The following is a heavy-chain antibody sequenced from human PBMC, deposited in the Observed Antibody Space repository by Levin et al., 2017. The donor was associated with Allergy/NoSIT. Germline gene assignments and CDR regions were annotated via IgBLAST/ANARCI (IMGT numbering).Heavy chain of an antibody. Sequence: GVLKISCAASGFTFDDYTMHWVRQAPGKGLEWVSLISWDGGSTYYADSVKGRFTISRDNSKNSLYLQMNSLRTEDTALYYCATYVGYSYGPVDSWYYYGMDVWGQGTTVTVSS. D-gene: IGHD5-18*01. CDR1: GFTFDDYT. CDR3: ATYVGYSYGPVDSWYYYGMDV. CDR2: ISWDGGST. V-gene: IGHV3-43*01. J-gene: IGHJ6*02.